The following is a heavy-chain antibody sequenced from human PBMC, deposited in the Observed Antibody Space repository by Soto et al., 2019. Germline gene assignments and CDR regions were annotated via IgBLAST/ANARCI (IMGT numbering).Heavy chain of an antibody. CDR3: AKDNGSGCDWLRVGDASDI. V-gene: IGHV3-30*18. Sequence: QVQLVESGGGVVQPGRSLRLSCAASGFTFSSYGMHWVRQAPGKGLEWVAVISYDGSNKYYADSVKGRLTISRDNSKNTLYLQMNSLRGEEPAVYYCAKDNGSGCDWLRVGDASDIWGQGTMVTVSS. CDR1: GFTFSSYG. J-gene: IGHJ3*02. CDR2: ISYDGSNK. D-gene: IGHD5-12*01.